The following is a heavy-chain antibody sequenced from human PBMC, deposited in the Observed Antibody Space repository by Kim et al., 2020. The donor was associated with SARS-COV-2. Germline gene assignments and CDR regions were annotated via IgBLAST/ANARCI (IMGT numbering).Heavy chain of an antibody. J-gene: IGHJ6*02. D-gene: IGHD3-10*01. CDR2: ISSSSSTI. V-gene: IGHV3-11*04. Sequence: GGSLRLSCAASGFTFSDYYMSWIRQAPGKGLEWVSYISSSSSTIYYADSVKGRFTISRDNAKNSLYLQMNSLRAEDTAVYYCARARITHYYGSGSYYKSYYYYGMDVWGPGNTGTVSS. CDR1: GFTFSDYY. CDR3: ARARITHYYGSGSYYKSYYYYGMDV.